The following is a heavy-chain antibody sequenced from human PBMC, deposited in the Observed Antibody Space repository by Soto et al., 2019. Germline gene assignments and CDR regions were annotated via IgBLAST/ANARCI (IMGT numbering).Heavy chain of an antibody. CDR1: GGSFSIYT. CDR3: ARGVSGSYSSPLDR. Sequence: SCKPSGGSFSIYTFNWVRQAPGQGLEWMGGIIPIFGTATYAQKFQGRVTITAEDATSTAYMEVRALRYEDTAVYFCARGVSGSYSSPLDRWGQGTLVTVSS. V-gene: IGHV1-69*01. CDR2: IIPIFGTA. J-gene: IGHJ5*02. D-gene: IGHD3-10*01.